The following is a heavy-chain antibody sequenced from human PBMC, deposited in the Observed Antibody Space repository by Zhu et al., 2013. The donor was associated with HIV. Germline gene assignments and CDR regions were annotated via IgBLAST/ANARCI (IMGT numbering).Heavy chain of an antibody. J-gene: IGHJ5*02. Sequence: QVQLVQSGAEVKKPGASVKVSCKASGYTFTGYYMHWVRQAPGQGLEWMGWINPNSGGANYAQKFQGRVTMTRDTSISTAYMELSRLRSDDTAVYYCARYHSIAAAGLNWFDPWGQGTLVTVSS. CDR2: INPNSGGA. CDR1: GYTFTGYY. D-gene: IGHD6-13*01. V-gene: IGHV1-2*02. CDR3: ARYHSIAAAGLNWFDP.